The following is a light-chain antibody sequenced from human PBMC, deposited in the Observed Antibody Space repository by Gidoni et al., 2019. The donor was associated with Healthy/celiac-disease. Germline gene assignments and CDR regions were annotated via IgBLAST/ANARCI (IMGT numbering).Light chain of an antibody. CDR3: QQRSNWPLT. J-gene: IGKJ4*01. V-gene: IGKV3-11*01. Sequence: ETVLTQSPATLSLSPGERATLSCRASQSVSSYLAWYQQKPGQAPRLLSSDASNRATGIPARFSGSGSGTDFTLTISSLEPEDFAVYYCQQRSNWPLTFGGGTKVEIK. CDR1: QSVSSY. CDR2: DAS.